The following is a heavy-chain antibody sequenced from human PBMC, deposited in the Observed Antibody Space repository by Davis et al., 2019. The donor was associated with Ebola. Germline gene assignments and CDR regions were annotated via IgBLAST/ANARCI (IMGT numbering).Heavy chain of an antibody. CDR1: GGSISSYY. D-gene: IGHD2-2*01. J-gene: IGHJ6*02. Sequence: SETLSLTCTVSGGSISSYYWSWIRQPPGKGLEWIGHIYTSGSTNYNPSLKSRVTISVDTSKNQFSLKLSSVTAADTAVYYCARTRLYCSSTSCYLYYYYGMDVWGQGTTVTVSS. CDR3: ARTRLYCSSTSCYLYYYYGMDV. CDR2: IYTSGST. V-gene: IGHV4-4*08.